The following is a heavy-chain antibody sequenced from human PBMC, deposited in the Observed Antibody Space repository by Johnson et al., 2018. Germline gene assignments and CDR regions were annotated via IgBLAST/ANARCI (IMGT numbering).Heavy chain of an antibody. CDR3: ARGDYYDSSGYYANWFDP. J-gene: IGHJ5*02. CDR1: GGSISSYY. CDR2: IYYSGST. Sequence: QVQLQESGPGLVKPSETLSLTCTVSGGSISSYYWSWIRQPPGKGLEWIGYIYYSGSTNYNPSLKSRVTISVDTSKNQFSLKLSPVTAADTAVYYCARGDYYDSSGYYANWFDPWGQGTLVTVSS. V-gene: IGHV4-59*01. D-gene: IGHD3-22*01.